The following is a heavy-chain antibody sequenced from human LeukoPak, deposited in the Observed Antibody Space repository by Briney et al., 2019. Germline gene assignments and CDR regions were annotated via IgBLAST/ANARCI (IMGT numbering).Heavy chain of an antibody. D-gene: IGHD1-26*01. Sequence: PGGSLRLSRAASGFIFRESYLAWIRPAPGKGLDGVSYIHNSGYNVQYADPVKGRFTISRHNAKNSLYLQMDSLRAEDRAVYYCARECDRVGSFVDDSWGQGALVTVSS. CDR3: ARECDRVGSFVDDS. CDR2: IHNSGYNV. J-gene: IGHJ5*01. V-gene: IGHV3-11*04. CDR1: GFIFRESY.